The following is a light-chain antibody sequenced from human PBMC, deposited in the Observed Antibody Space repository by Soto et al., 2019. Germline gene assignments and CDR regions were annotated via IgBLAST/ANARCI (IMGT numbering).Light chain of an antibody. CDR2: DVS. CDR1: SSAVGGYNY. J-gene: IGLJ3*02. CDR3: SSYTSSSTLEV. V-gene: IGLV2-14*01. Sequence: QSVLTQPASVSGSPGQSSTISCTGTSSAVGGYNYVSWYQQHPGKAPKLMIYDVSNRPSGVSNRFSGSKSGNTASRTISRRQAEDEADYYCSSYTSSSTLEVFGGGTQLTVL.